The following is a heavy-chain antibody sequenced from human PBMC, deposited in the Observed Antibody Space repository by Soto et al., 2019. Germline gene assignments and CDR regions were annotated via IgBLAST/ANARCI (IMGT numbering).Heavy chain of an antibody. CDR3: AGSSGYYAGSFGYYYYGMDV. D-gene: IGHD3-22*01. V-gene: IGHV1-2*02. Sequence: GASVKVSCKASGYTFTGYYMHWVRQAPGQGLEWMGWINPNSGGTNYAQKFQGRVTMTRDTSISTAYMELSRLRSDDTAVYYCAGSSGYYAGSFGYYYYGMDVWGQGTTATVSS. J-gene: IGHJ6*02. CDR1: GYTFTGYY. CDR2: INPNSGGT.